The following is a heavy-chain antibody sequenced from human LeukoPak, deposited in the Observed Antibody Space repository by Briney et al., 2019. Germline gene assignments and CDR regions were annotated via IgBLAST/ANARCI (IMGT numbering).Heavy chain of an antibody. V-gene: IGHV5-51*01. CDR3: ARRDIASYALDY. CDR1: GYIFTTHW. J-gene: IGHJ4*02. CDR2: IAPGDSDT. Sequence: GESLKISCKGSGYIFTTHWIGWVRQLPGKGLELMGIIAPGDSDTRYSPSFQGQVTISADKSISTVYLQWSSLKASDTALYFCARRDIASYALDYWGQGTLVTVSS. D-gene: IGHD5-12*01.